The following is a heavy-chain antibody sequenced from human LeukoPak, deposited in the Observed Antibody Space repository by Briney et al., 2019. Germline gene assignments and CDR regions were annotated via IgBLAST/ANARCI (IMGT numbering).Heavy chain of an antibody. CDR1: SGSISSSSYY. D-gene: IGHD3-22*01. J-gene: IGHJ1*01. CDR3: ARRRYYDSTGYLD. V-gene: IGHV4-39*02. CDR2: IYYSGST. Sequence: SETLSLTCTISSGSISSSSYYWGWIRQPPGKGLEWIADIYYSGSTYYNPSLKSRVSISIDTSNNHFSLRLSSVTAAETALYYCARRRYYDSTGYLDWGQGTLVTVSP.